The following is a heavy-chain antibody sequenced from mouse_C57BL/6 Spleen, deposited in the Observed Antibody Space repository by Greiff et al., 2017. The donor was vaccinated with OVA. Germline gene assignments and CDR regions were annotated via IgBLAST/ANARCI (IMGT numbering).Heavy chain of an antibody. V-gene: IGHV1-82*01. CDR2: IYPGDGDT. CDR3: ARASSGYGGYAMDY. CDR1: GYAFSSSW. J-gene: IGHJ4*01. D-gene: IGHD3-2*02. Sequence: QVQLQQSGPELVKPGASVKISCKASGYAFSSSWMNWVKQRPGKGLEWIGRIYPGDGDTNYNGKFKGKATLTADKSSSTAYMQRSSLTSEDSAVYCCARASSGYGGYAMDYWGQGTSVTVSS.